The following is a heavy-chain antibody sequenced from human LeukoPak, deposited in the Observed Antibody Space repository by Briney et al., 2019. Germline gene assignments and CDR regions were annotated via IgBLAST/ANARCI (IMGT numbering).Heavy chain of an antibody. J-gene: IGHJ4*02. CDR3: ARGCVMSSGTGFDY. V-gene: IGHV4-4*07. CDR1: GGSISSSY. D-gene: IGHD2-8*02. Sequence: SETLSLTCTVSGGSISSSYWSWIRQSAGKGLEWIGRIYSSGSSNYNPSLKSRVTMSVDTSKNQFSLELSSVTAADTAVYYCARGCVMSSGTGFDYWGQGTLVTVSS. CDR2: IYSSGSS.